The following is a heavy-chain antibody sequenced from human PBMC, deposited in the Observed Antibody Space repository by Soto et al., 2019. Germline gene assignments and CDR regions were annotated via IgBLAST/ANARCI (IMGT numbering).Heavy chain of an antibody. D-gene: IGHD5-12*01. Sequence: PGGSLRLSCAASGFTFSTYDMQWVRQATGKGLEWVSAIGSAGDTSYPASVKGRFTISRENAKNSLYLQVNSLRAGDTAVYYCARVVWGYSGYDYYFDYWGQGTLVTVSS. V-gene: IGHV3-13*01. CDR2: IGSAGDT. J-gene: IGHJ4*02. CDR1: GFTFSTYD. CDR3: ARVVWGYSGYDYYFDY.